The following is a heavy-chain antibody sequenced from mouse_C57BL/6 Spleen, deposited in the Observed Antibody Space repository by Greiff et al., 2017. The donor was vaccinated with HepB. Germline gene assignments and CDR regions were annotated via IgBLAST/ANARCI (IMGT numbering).Heavy chain of an antibody. D-gene: IGHD1-1*01. CDR1: GYTFTSYW. V-gene: IGHV1-72*01. Sequence: QVQLQQPGAELVKPGASVKLSCKASGYTFTSYWMHWVKQRPGRGLEWIGRIDPNSGGTKYNEKFTSQATLTVDKPSSTAYMQLSSLTSEDSAVYYCARSNSTVVYRNYYAMDYWGQGTSVTVSS. CDR3: ARSNSTVVYRNYYAMDY. J-gene: IGHJ4*01. CDR2: IDPNSGGT.